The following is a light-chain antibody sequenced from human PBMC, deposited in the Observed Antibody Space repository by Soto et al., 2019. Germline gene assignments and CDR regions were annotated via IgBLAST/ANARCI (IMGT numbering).Light chain of an antibody. CDR3: QQSYSTGYT. V-gene: IGKV1-39*01. CDR2: AAS. CDR1: QSIISY. J-gene: IGKJ2*01. Sequence: DIQMTQSPSSLSASVGDSVTITCRASQSIISYLNWYQQNPGKPPNLLIYAASSLQSGVPARFTGSGSGTDFTLTISSLQPEDFATYYCQQSYSTGYTFGQGTKLEI.